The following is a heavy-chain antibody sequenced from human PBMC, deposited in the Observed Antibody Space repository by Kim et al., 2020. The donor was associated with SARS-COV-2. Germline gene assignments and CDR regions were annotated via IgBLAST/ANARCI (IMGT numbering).Heavy chain of an antibody. CDR2: GYHSGTT. Sequence: SETLSLMCTVSGGSINSTSYYWGWIRQPPGKGLEWIGSGYHSGTTYYNPSLESRVIISIDTSKNQVSLKLNSVTAADTVVYYCARNNGFVVRAVMMGWF. CDR1: GGSINSTSYY. D-gene: IGHD3-10*01. CDR3: ARNNGFVVRAVMMGWF. V-gene: IGHV4-39*01. J-gene: IGHJ5*01.